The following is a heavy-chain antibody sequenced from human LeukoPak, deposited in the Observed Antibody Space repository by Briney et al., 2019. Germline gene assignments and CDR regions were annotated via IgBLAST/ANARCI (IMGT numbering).Heavy chain of an antibody. Sequence: QPGRSLRLSCAASRFTFTSYAMHWVRQAPGRGLEWVAVIWYDGSNKYYADSVKGRFTISRDNSKNTLYLQMNSLRAEDTAVYYCASVGSTIVGARGFDYWGQGTLVTVSS. D-gene: IGHD1-26*01. V-gene: IGHV3-33*08. CDR1: RFTFTSYA. J-gene: IGHJ4*02. CDR3: ASVGSTIVGARGFDY. CDR2: IWYDGSNK.